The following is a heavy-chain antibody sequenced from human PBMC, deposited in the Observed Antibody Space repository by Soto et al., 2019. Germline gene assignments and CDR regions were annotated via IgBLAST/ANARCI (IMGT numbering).Heavy chain of an antibody. CDR3: AKASHYDSSGYYY. V-gene: IGHV3-30*18. CDR1: GFTFSIYG. J-gene: IGHJ4*02. D-gene: IGHD3-22*01. Sequence: PGGSLRLSCAASGFTFSIYGMHWVLQAPGKGLEWVAVISYDGTNKYYAESVKGTFNISRDNSKHTMYLQMNSLRAEDTDVYYCAKASHYDSSGYYYWGQGTLVTVSS. CDR2: ISYDGTNK.